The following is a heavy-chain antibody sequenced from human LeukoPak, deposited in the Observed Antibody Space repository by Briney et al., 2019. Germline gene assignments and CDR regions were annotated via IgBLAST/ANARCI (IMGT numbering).Heavy chain of an antibody. Sequence: SVKVSCKASGGTFSSYAISWVRQAPGQGLEWMGGIIPIFGTANYAQKFQGRVTITADESTSTAYMELSSLRSEDTAVYYCARDAPLRYRSNGMDVWGQGTTVTVSS. J-gene: IGHJ6*02. V-gene: IGHV1-69*13. CDR1: GGTFSSYA. D-gene: IGHD4-11*01. CDR2: IIPIFGTA. CDR3: ARDAPLRYRSNGMDV.